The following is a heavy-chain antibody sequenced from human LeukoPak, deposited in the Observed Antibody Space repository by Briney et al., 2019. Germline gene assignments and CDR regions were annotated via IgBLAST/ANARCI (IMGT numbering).Heavy chain of an antibody. V-gene: IGHV1-8*01. J-gene: IGHJ6*02. CDR1: GYTFTSYD. Sequence: ASVKVSCKASGYTFTSYDINWVRQATGQGLEWMGWMNPNSGNTGYAQKFQGRVTMTRNTSISTAYTELSSLRSEDTAVYYCARGSGSSLGTGMDVWGQGTTVTVSS. D-gene: IGHD1-26*01. CDR2: MNPNSGNT. CDR3: ARGSGSSLGTGMDV.